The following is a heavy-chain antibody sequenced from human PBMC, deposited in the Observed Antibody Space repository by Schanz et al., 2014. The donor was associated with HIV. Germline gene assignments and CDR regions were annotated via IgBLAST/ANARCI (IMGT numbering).Heavy chain of an antibody. D-gene: IGHD3-22*01. CDR2: ISYDGRNK. Sequence: QVQLVESGGGVAQPGRSLRLSCAASGFTFSTYGMHWVRQAPGKGLEWVAVISYDGRNKNYADSVKGRFTISRDNSKNTLYLQLKSLRAEDRAVYYCAKDRNYYDDRYLGKGNYYYYYGMDVWGQGTTVTVSS. CDR1: GFTFSTYG. V-gene: IGHV3-30*18. CDR3: AKDRNYYDDRYLGKGNYYYYYGMDV. J-gene: IGHJ6*02.